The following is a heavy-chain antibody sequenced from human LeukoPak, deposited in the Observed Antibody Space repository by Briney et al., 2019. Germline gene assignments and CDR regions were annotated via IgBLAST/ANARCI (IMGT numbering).Heavy chain of an antibody. CDR3: ARKMRILTGRDY. CDR2: ISSSGSTI. V-gene: IGHV3-48*03. Sequence: GGSLRLSRAASGFTFSSYEMNWVRQAPGKGLEWVSYISSSGSTIYYADSVKGRFTISRDNAKNSLYLQINSLRAEDTAVYYCARKMRILTGRDYWGQGTLVTVSS. J-gene: IGHJ4*02. D-gene: IGHD3-9*01. CDR1: GFTFSSYE.